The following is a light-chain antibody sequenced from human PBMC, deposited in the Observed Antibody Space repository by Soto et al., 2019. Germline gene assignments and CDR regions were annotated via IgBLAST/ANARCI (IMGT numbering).Light chain of an antibody. CDR3: QQYDGH. CDR1: QNIRNW. J-gene: IGKJ2*01. V-gene: IGKV1-5*01. CDR2: GAS. Sequence: DTQMTQSRSIVYESVRDRVTITCRASQNIRNWLAWYHQKPGKAPKGLIYGASNLESGVPSRFSGSGSGTEFTLTISSLQPDDFATYYCQQYDGHFGQGTKVDIK.